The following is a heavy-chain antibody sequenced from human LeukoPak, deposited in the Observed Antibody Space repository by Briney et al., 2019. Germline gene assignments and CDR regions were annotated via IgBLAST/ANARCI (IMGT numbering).Heavy chain of an antibody. J-gene: IGHJ4*02. CDR1: GFTFSSYE. CDR2: ISSSGSTI. Sequence: GGSLRLSCAASGFTFSSYEMNWVRQAPGKGLEWVSYISSSGSTIYYADSVKGRFTISRDNAKNSLYLQMNSLRAEDTALYYCAKERIVGGYRYGPFDHWGQGTLVTVSS. V-gene: IGHV3-48*03. CDR3: AKERIVGGYRYGPFDH. D-gene: IGHD5-18*01.